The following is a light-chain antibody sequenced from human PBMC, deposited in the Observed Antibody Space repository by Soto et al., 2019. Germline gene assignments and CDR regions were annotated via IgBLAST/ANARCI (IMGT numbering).Light chain of an antibody. CDR3: SSYTRSSTLV. CDR2: DVS. J-gene: IGLJ2*01. CDR1: SSDVGGYNY. V-gene: IGLV2-14*01. Sequence: QSALTQPASVSGSPGQSITISCTGTSSDVGGYNYVSWYQQHPGKAPKLMIYDVSNRPSGVSNRFSGSKSGNTASLTISGLHAEDEADYYCSSYTRSSTLVFGGGTQLTVL.